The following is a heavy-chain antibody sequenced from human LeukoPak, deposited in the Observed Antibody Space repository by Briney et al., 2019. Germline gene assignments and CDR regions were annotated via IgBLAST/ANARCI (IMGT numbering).Heavy chain of an antibody. D-gene: IGHD6-13*01. Sequence: SETLSLTCTVSGGSISSYDWSWIRQPAGKGLEWIGRTYTSGSTNYNPSLKSRVAMSVDMSKNQFSLKLSSMIAADTAVYYCARVSSSWYQDWYFDLWGRGTLVTVPS. CDR1: GGSISSYD. J-gene: IGHJ2*01. CDR3: ARVSSSWYQDWYFDL. V-gene: IGHV4-4*07. CDR2: TYTSGST.